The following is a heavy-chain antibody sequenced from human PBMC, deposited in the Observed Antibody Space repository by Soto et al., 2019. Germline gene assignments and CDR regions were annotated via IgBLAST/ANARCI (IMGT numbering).Heavy chain of an antibody. CDR3: AKSITYYDFWSGTDFYY. J-gene: IGHJ4*02. V-gene: IGHV3-30*18. D-gene: IGHD3-3*01. CDR1: GFTFSSYG. Sequence: GGSLRLSCAASGFTFSSYGMHWVRQAPGKGLEWVAVISYDGSNKYYADYVKGRFTISRDNSKNTLYLQMNSLRAEDTAVYYCAKSITYYDFWSGTDFYYWGQGTLVTVSS. CDR2: ISYDGSNK.